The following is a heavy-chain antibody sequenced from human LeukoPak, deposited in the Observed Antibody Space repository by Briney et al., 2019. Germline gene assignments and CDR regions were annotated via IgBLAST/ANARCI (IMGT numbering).Heavy chain of an antibody. CDR1: GFTVSSNY. Sequence: GGSLRLSCAASGFTVSSNYMSWVRQAPGKGLEWVSVIYSGGSTYYADSVKGRFTISRDNSKNTVFLQMNSLRAEDTALYYCAKEAPEGYSSGWYGAFDIWGQGTMVTVSS. CDR2: IYSGGST. D-gene: IGHD6-19*01. J-gene: IGHJ3*02. V-gene: IGHV3-53*01. CDR3: AKEAPEGYSSGWYGAFDI.